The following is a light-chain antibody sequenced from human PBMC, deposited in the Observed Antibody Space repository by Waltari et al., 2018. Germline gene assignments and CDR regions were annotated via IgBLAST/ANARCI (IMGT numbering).Light chain of an antibody. J-gene: IGKJ1*01. CDR2: GAS. V-gene: IGKV3-20*01. CDR1: QSVSRS. CDR3: QHYVRLPVS. Sequence: EIVLTQSPGTLSLSPGERATLSCRASQSVSRSLAWYQQKPGQAPRLLIYGASSRATGVPDRFSGSVSGTYFSLTISRLEPEDFAVYYCQHYVRLPVSFGQGTKVEIK.